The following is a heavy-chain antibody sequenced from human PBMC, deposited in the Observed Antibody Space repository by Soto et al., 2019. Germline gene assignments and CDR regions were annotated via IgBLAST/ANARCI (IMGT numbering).Heavy chain of an antibody. CDR1: GGSISSYY. V-gene: IGHV4-59*08. CDR2: IYYSGST. J-gene: IGHJ4*02. CDR3: ARRWGDYFDY. Sequence: SETLSLTCTVSGGSISSYYWSWIRQPPGKGLEWIGYIYYSGSTNYNPSLKGRVTISVDTSKNQFSLKLSSVTAADTAVYYCARRWGDYFDYWGQGTLVTVSS. D-gene: IGHD3-16*01.